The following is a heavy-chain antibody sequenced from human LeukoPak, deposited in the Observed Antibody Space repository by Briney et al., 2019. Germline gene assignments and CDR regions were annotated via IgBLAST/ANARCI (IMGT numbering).Heavy chain of an antibody. CDR3: ARQGAFNY. J-gene: IGHJ4*02. CDR2: IYYSGST. CDR1: GGSISSSSYY. Sequence: SETLSLTCTVSGGSISSSSYYWGWIRQPPGKGLEWIGSIYYSGSTYYNPSLKSRVTISVDASKNQFSLKLSSVTAADTAVYYCARQGAFNYWGQGTLVTVSS. D-gene: IGHD3-16*01. V-gene: IGHV4-39*01.